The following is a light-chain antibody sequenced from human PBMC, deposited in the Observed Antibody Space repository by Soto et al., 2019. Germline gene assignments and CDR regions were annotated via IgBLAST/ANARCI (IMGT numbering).Light chain of an antibody. V-gene: IGLV2-14*03. CDR1: SSDVGGYNY. J-gene: IGLJ1*01. CDR3: SSYKTRNPPQMF. CDR2: DVS. Sequence: QSALAQPASVSGSPGQSITISCTGTSSDVGGYNYVSWYQHHPGKAPKLLIYDVSNRPSGVSNRFSGSKSENRAPLTIFGPHLENEVVFSWSSYKTRNPPQMFFGPGTKVPV.